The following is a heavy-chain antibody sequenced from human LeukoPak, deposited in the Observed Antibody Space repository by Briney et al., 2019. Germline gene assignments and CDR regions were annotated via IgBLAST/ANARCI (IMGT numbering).Heavy chain of an antibody. V-gene: IGHV5-10-1*01. J-gene: IGHJ3*02. CDR2: IVTSDSYT. CDR1: GYSVTTSW. D-gene: IGHD5-18*01. Sequence: GESLRISCQGSGYSVTTSWISWVRQMSGKDLEWGGRIVTSDSYTKYSPSFQGHVPISADKSISAAYLQWSSLQASDTAMYYGARSEYTDGDRAFDIWGQETMVTVSS. CDR3: ARSEYTDGDRAFDI.